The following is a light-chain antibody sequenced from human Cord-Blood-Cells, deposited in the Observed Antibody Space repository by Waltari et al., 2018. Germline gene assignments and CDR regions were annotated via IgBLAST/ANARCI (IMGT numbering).Light chain of an antibody. CDR2: AAS. V-gene: IGKV1-39*01. J-gene: IGKJ3*01. CDR1: QSISSY. CDR3: QQSYSTPLFT. Sequence: DIQMTQSPSSLSASVGDRVTITCRASQSISSYLNWYQQKPGKAPKLLIYAASSLQSGVPSRFSCRGSGTDFTLTISILQPEDFATYDCQQSYSTPLFTFGPGTKVDI.